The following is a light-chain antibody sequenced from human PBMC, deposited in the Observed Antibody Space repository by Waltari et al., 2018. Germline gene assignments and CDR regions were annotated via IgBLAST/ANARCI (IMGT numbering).Light chain of an antibody. Sequence: DIQMTQSPSSLSASVGDRVTITCRASQAISNHLAWFQQKPGKAPKSLIYGASSLQSGVPLKFSGSGSGTEFTLTISSLQSEDFAVYFCQHYNNWPLTFGGGTKVEIK. CDR3: QHYNNWPLT. CDR1: QAISNH. J-gene: IGKJ4*01. CDR2: GAS. V-gene: IGKV1-16*02.